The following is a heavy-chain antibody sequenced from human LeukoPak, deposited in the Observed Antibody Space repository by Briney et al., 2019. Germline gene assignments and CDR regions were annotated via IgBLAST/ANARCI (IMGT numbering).Heavy chain of an antibody. CDR2: ILPIFNST. CDR1: GGTFSSYG. J-gene: IGHJ4*02. CDR3: ARVKGASDNYGDDY. D-gene: IGHD4-17*01. V-gene: IGHV1-69*13. Sequence: SVKVSCRASGGTFSSYGISWVRQAPGQGLEWMGTILPIFNSTNYAQKFQDRVTVTADESTGTVYMEVNSLRSDDTAVYYCARVKGASDNYGDDYWGQGTLVTVSP.